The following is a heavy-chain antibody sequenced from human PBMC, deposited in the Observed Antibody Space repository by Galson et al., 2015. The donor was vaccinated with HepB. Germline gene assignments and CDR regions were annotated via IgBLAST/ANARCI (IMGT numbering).Heavy chain of an antibody. CDR1: GFTFSSYA. D-gene: IGHD6-25*01. CDR3: ARDRLGQRGGDYYYYGMDV. J-gene: IGHJ6*02. V-gene: IGHV3-30-3*01. CDR2: ISYDGSNK. Sequence: SLRLSCAASGFTFSSYAMHWVRQAPGKGLEWVAVISYDGSNKYYADSVKGRFTISRDNSKNTLYLQMNSLRAEDTAVYYCARDRLGQRGGDYYYYGMDVWGQGTTVTVSS.